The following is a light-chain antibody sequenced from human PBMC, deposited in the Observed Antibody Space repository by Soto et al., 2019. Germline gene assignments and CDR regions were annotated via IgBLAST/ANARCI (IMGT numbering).Light chain of an antibody. CDR2: KAS. Sequence: HMSQSPSFLSAPVGNRITITCRASQGISTYLAWYQQKPRKAPKLLIYKASSLESGVPSRFSGSGSGTEFTLTISSLHPDDFATYYCQQYNSLWTFGQGTKVDIK. J-gene: IGKJ1*01. CDR3: QQYNSLWT. CDR1: QGISTY. V-gene: IGKV1-5*03.